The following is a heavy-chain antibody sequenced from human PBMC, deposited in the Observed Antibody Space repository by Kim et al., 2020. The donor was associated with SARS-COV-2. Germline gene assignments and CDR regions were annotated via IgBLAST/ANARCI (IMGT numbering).Heavy chain of an antibody. CDR2: IYYNGNT. Sequence: SETLSLTCTVSGDSISSGGYYWNWIRQYPGKGLEWIGYIYYNGNTYYNPSLKSRVTISVDTSKKQFSLRLNSVTAADTAVYFCARGSSDHDYGMGVWGQGTTVTVSS. D-gene: IGHD3-3*01. J-gene: IGHJ6*02. V-gene: IGHV4-31*03. CDR3: ARGSSDHDYGMGV. CDR1: GDSISSGGYY.